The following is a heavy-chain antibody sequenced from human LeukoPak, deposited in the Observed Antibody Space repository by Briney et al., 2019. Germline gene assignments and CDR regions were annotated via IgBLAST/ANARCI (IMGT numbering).Heavy chain of an antibody. D-gene: IGHD6-19*01. CDR1: GYTFTSYG. Sequence: VASVKGSCQASGYTFTSYGISWVRQAPGQGLEWMGWISAYNGNTNYAQKLQGRVTMTTDTSTSTAYMELRSLRSDDTAAYYCATSYQWLVDYWGQGTLVTVSS. CDR2: ISAYNGNT. V-gene: IGHV1-18*01. CDR3: ATSYQWLVDY. J-gene: IGHJ4*02.